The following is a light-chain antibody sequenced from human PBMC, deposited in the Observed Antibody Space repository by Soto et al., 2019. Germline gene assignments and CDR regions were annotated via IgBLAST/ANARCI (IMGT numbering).Light chain of an antibody. CDR1: QSISDT. J-gene: IGKJ1*01. CDR3: QQYNNWPWT. Sequence: EIVMTQSPATLSVSPGGRATLSCRASQSISDTLAWYQQKPGQAPRLLIYSASRGATGFPARFSGSGSGTDFSLTISSLQSEDVAVDYCQQYNNWPWTFGQGTKVKIK. CDR2: SAS. V-gene: IGKV3-15*01.